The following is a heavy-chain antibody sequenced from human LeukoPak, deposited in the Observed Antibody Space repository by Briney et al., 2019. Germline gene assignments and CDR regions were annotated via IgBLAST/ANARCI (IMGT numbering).Heavy chain of an antibody. CDR2: IHYGGAT. V-gene: IGHV4-39*02. CDR3: TRDIGDFVSDF. Sequence: SETLSLTCTVSGGSIGSGYYWAWIRQPPGKGLEWIGSIHYGGATHYNPSLQSRVTISADTSKNQFALDLRSVTAADTAVYYCTRDIGDFVSDFWGQGTLVTVSS. D-gene: IGHD2-21*02. J-gene: IGHJ4*02. CDR1: GGSIGSGYY.